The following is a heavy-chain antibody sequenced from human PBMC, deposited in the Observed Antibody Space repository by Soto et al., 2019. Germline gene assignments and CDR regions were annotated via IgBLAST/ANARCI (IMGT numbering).Heavy chain of an antibody. CDR2: ISWNSGSI. CDR3: AKDPGIGGIAVSGTSGIFDI. CDR1: GFTFDAYA. Sequence: EVQLVESGGGLVQPGRSLRLSCAASGFTFDAYAMHWVRQAPGKGLAWVSGISWNSGSIGYADPVKGRFTISRDNAKNSLYLQMNNLRAEDTALYYCAKDPGIGGIAVSGTSGIFDIWGQGTMVTVSS. V-gene: IGHV3-9*01. D-gene: IGHD6-19*01. J-gene: IGHJ3*02.